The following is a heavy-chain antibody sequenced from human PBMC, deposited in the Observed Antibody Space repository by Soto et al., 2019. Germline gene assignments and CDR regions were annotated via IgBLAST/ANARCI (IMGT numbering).Heavy chain of an antibody. D-gene: IGHD2-8*01. CDR1: GFTFSSYG. V-gene: IGHV3-30*18. CDR2: ISYDGSNK. CDR3: AKDQRNPRGVDYFDY. Sequence: GGSLRLSCAASGFTFSSYGMHWVRQAPGKGLEWVAVISYDGSNKYYADSVKGRFTISRDNSKNTLYLQMNSLRAEDTAVYYCAKDQRNPRGVDYFDYWGQGTLVTVSS. J-gene: IGHJ4*02.